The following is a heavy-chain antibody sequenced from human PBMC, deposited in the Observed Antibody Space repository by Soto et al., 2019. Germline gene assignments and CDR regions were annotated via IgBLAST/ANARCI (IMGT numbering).Heavy chain of an antibody. CDR1: SGPMTTVGYS. CDR2: IFRSGTS. V-gene: IGHV4-30-2*01. D-gene: IGHD6-6*01. Sequence: SEALSLTIAGYSGPMTTVGYSWSWIRQPPGQGLEWIGHIFRSGTSYPNPSLKGRVTMPVDGSKNRFSLTLSSVPAADTAVYYCARRISARTYYFDYWGQGTLVTVSS. CDR3: ARRISARTYYFDY. J-gene: IGHJ4*02.